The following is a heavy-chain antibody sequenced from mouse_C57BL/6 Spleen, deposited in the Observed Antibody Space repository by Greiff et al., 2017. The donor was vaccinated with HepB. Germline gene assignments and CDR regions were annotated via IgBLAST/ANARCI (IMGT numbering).Heavy chain of an antibody. Sequence: QVQLKQSGAELVKPGASVKMSCKASGYTFTSYWITWVKQRPGQGLEWIGDIYPGSGSTNYNEKFKSKATLTVDTSSSTAYMQLSSLTSEDSAVYYCARKGYGSSSAYWGQGTLVTVSA. CDR3: ARKGYGSSSAY. V-gene: IGHV1-55*01. CDR1: GYTFTSYW. J-gene: IGHJ3*01. CDR2: IYPGSGST. D-gene: IGHD1-1*01.